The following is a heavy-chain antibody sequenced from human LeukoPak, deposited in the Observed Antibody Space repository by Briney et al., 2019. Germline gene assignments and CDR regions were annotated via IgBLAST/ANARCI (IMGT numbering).Heavy chain of an antibody. J-gene: IGHJ4*02. CDR2: INQDGSEK. D-gene: IGHD5-12*01. CDR1: GFTFSSYA. Sequence: GGSLRLSCAASGFTFSSYAMSWVRQAPGKGLEWVANINQDGSEKYYVDSVKGRFTISRDNAKNSLYLQMNSLRAEDTAVYYCARYSGYDDEGEYFDYWGQGTLVTVSS. CDR3: ARYSGYDDEGEYFDY. V-gene: IGHV3-7*01.